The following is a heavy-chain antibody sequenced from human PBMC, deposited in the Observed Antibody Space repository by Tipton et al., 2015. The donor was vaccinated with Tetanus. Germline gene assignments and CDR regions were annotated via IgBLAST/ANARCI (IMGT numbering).Heavy chain of an antibody. Sequence: SLRLSCATSGFPFMTYWMTWVRQAPGKGLEWVANIKRDGSEQHYVDSVKGRFTISRDNAGNSLYLQMNSLRVEDTAIYYCVREIWWASWVAFDSWGQGTLVTVSS. J-gene: IGHJ4*02. CDR3: VREIWWASWVAFDS. CDR1: GFPFMTYW. V-gene: IGHV3-7*01. CDR2: IKRDGSEQ. D-gene: IGHD4/OR15-4a*01.